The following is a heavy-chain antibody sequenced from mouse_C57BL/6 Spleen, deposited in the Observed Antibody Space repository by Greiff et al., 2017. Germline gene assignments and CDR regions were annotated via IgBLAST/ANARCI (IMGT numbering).Heavy chain of an antibody. CDR1: GYAFTNYL. J-gene: IGHJ3*01. D-gene: IGHD4-1*01. CDR2: INPGSGGT. CDR3: ARGLTGPWFAY. V-gene: IGHV1-54*01. Sequence: VQLQQSGAELVRPGTSVKVSCKASGYAFTNYLIEWVKQRPGQGLEWIGVINPGSGGTNYNEKFKGKAPLTADKSSSTAYMQLSSLTSEDSAVYFCARGLTGPWFAYWGQGTLVTVSA.